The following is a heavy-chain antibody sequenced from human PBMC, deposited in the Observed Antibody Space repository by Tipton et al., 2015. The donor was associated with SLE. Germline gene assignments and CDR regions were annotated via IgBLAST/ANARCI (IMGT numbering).Heavy chain of an antibody. CDR3: ARQSYPGLVVYAHNWFDP. J-gene: IGHJ5*02. CDR2: IYYSGST. Sequence: TLSLTYAVYGGSFSGYYWSWIRQPPGKGLEWIGYIYYSGSTNYNPSLKSRVTISVDTSKNQFSLKLSSVTAADTAVYYCARQSYPGLVVYAHNWFDPWGQGTLVTVSS. D-gene: IGHD2-8*02. CDR1: GGSFSGYY. V-gene: IGHV4-59*08.